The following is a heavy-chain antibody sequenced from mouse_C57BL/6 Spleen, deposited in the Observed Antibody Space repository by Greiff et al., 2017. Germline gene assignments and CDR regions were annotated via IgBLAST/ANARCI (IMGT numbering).Heavy chain of an antibody. CDR2: IYPKNGGN. J-gene: IGHJ2*02. CDR3: ARHDDFDY. CDR1: GYTFTDYY. Sequence: VQLQQSGPELVKPGASVKMSCKASGYTFTDYYMQWVKQSPGKSLEWIGYIYPKNGGNGYNQKFKGNATLTVDTSSSTAYMELRGLTSEDSAVYYFARHDDFDYWGQGTSLTVSS. V-gene: IGHV1-34*01. D-gene: IGHD2-12*01.